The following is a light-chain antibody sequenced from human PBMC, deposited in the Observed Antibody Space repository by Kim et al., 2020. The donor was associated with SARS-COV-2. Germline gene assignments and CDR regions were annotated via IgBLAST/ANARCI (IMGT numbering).Light chain of an antibody. CDR2: GAS. CDR1: QDISNE. V-gene: IGKV1-6*01. J-gene: IGKJ5*01. Sequence: AIQMTQSPSSLSASVGDRVTITCRASQDISNELGWYLQKPGKAPELLIYGASTVQSGVPSRFSGSGFGTDFTLTISNLQPEDFATYYCQQDYSYPLTFGQGTRLDIK. CDR3: QQDYSYPLT.